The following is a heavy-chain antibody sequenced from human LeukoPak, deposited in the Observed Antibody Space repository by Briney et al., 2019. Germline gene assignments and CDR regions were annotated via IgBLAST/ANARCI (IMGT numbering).Heavy chain of an antibody. Sequence: PSETLSLTCTVSGGSLSDYYWSWIRQPPGKGLEWIGYIYYSGSTNYNPSLKSRVTISVDTSKNQFSLKLSSVTAADTAVYYCARDLGYYYGSGSLDRFDPWGQGTLVTVSS. CDR1: GGSLSDYY. V-gene: IGHV4-59*01. J-gene: IGHJ5*02. CDR3: ARDLGYYYGSGSLDRFDP. D-gene: IGHD3-10*01. CDR2: IYYSGST.